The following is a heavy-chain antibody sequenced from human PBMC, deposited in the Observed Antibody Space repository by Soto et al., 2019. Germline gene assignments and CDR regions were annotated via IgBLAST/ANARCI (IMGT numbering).Heavy chain of an antibody. CDR2: IKTKTDGGAA. CDR3: TTELGGSYDY. CDR1: GFTFSNAW. V-gene: IGHV3-15*01. Sequence: EVQLVESGGGLVKPGGSLRLSCAASGFTFSNAWMSWVRQAPGKGLEWVGHIKTKTDGGAAHYAAPVKGRFTISRDYSKNTLYLQMNSLKSEDTDVYYCTTELGGSYDYWGQGTLVTVSS. J-gene: IGHJ4*02. D-gene: IGHD1-26*01.